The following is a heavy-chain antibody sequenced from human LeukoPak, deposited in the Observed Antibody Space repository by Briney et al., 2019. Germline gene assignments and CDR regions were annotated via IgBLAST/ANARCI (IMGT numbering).Heavy chain of an antibody. CDR1: GFTFSSYA. CDR2: ISSSSSYI. V-gene: IGHV3-21*01. Sequence: PGGSLRLSCAASGFTFSSYAMSWVRQAPGRGLEWVSSISSSSSYIYYADSVKGRFTISRDNAKNSLYLQMNSLRAEDTAVYYCAREHYYYDSSGLLDYWGQGTLVTVSS. J-gene: IGHJ4*02. D-gene: IGHD3-22*01. CDR3: AREHYYYDSSGLLDY.